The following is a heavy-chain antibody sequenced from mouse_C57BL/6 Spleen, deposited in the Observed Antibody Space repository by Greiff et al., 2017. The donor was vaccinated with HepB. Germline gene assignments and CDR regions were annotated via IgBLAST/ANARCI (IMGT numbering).Heavy chain of an antibody. CDR3: ARSRELSYSNY. J-gene: IGHJ2*01. D-gene: IGHD1-1*01. CDR2: IYPRSGNT. Sequence: VQLQQSGAELARPGASVKLSCKASGYTFTSYGISWVKQRTGQGLEWIGEIYPRSGNTYYNEKFKGKARLTADKSSSKAYMELRSLTSEDSAVYFCARSRELSYSNYWGQGTTLTVSS. CDR1: GYTFTSYG. V-gene: IGHV1-81*01.